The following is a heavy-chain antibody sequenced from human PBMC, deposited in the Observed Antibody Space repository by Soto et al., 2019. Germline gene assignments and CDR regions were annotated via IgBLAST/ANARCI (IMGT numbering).Heavy chain of an antibody. J-gene: IGHJ4*02. CDR1: GFTFSNAW. D-gene: IGHD5-12*01. CDR3: TTDLGYSGYVSRYY. CDR2: IKSKTAGGTT. V-gene: IGHV3-15*07. Sequence: GESLKISCAASGFTFSNAWINWVRQAPGKGLEWVGRIKSKTAGGTTDFAAPVKGRFAISRDDSKNMVYLQMNSLKTEDTALYYCTTDLGYSGYVSRYYWGQGTLVTVSS.